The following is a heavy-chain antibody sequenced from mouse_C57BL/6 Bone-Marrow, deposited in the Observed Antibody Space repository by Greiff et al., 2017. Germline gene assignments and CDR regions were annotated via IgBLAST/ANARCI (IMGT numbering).Heavy chain of an antibody. Sequence: DVKLQESGGGLVQPKGSLKLSCAASGFSFNTYAMNWVRQAPGKGLEWVARIRSRSNNYATYYADSVKDRFTISRDDSESMLYLQMNNLKTEDTAMYYCVRHDDCDAMDYWGQGTSVTVSS. CDR2: IRSRSNNYAT. CDR1: GFSFNTYA. V-gene: IGHV10-1*01. D-gene: IGHD2-4*01. CDR3: VRHDDCDAMDY. J-gene: IGHJ4*01.